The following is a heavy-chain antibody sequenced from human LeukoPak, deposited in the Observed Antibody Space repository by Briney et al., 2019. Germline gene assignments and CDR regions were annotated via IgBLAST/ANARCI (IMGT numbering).Heavy chain of an antibody. V-gene: IGHV4-39*01. J-gene: IGHJ4*02. CDR1: GGSVSSTTYY. D-gene: IGHD3-9*01. Sequence: PSETLSLTCTVSGGSVSSTTYYWSWIRQPPGKGLEWIASINYSGSTYYNPSLKSRVTISVDTSENQFSLKLSSVTAADTAVYYCARARNEILAGYYSFDYWGQGILVTVSP. CDR2: INYSGST. CDR3: ARARNEILAGYYSFDY.